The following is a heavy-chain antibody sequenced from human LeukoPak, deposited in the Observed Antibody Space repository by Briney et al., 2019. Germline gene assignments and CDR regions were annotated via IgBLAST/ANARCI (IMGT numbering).Heavy chain of an antibody. Sequence: ASVKVSCKASGYTFTDSYMHWVRQAPGQGLEWMGWINPNGGDTNYAQKFQGRVTMTRDTSISTAYMELRSLRSDDTAVYYCARSGIAVAGTKYFQHWGQGTLVTVSS. CDR3: ARSGIAVAGTKYFQH. CDR1: GYTFTDSY. V-gene: IGHV1-2*02. D-gene: IGHD6-19*01. CDR2: INPNGGDT. J-gene: IGHJ1*01.